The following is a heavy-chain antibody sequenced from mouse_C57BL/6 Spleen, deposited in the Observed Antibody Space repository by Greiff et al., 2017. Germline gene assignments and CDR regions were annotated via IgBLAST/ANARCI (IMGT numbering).Heavy chain of an antibody. CDR3: ARRANWDVGDY. J-gene: IGHJ2*01. CDR2: IDPSDSYT. D-gene: IGHD4-1*01. Sequence: VQLQQPGAELVKPGASVKLSCKASGYTFTSYWMQWVKQRPGQGLEWIGEIDPSDSYTNYNQKFKGKATLTVDTSSSTAYMQLSSLTSEDSAVYYCARRANWDVGDYWGQGTTLTVSS. V-gene: IGHV1-50*01. CDR1: GYTFTSYW.